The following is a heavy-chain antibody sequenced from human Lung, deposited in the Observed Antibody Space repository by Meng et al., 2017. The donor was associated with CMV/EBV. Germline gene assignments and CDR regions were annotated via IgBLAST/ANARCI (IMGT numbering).Heavy chain of an antibody. CDR2: ISTYNDNP. V-gene: IGHV1-18*01. CDR3: ARDLWPHIVVVTAPSEF. Sequence: QFSRVLARAGVKGPGASVTDSCKTSGYTFSSYGFTWVRQAPGQGLEWLGWISTYNDNPKYAQKVQGRVTMTADTSTSTAYMELRSLTSDDTAVYYCARDLWPHIVVVTAPSEFWGQGTLVTVSS. J-gene: IGHJ4*02. D-gene: IGHD2-21*02. CDR1: GYTFSSYG.